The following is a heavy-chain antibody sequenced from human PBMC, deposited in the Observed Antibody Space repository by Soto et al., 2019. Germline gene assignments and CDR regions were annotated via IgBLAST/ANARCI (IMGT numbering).Heavy chain of an antibody. CDR1: GYPFTGYY. V-gene: IGHV1-2*02. J-gene: IGHJ6*04. Sequence: SVKVSCKASGYPFTGYYMHWVRQAPGQGLEWMGWINPNSGGTNYAQKFQGRVTMTRDTSISTAYMELSRLRSDDTAVYYCARDLWDTEPGYYYLGMDGWGKGTTVTVSS. CDR2: INPNSGGT. CDR3: ARDLWDTEPGYYYLGMDG. D-gene: IGHD5-18*01.